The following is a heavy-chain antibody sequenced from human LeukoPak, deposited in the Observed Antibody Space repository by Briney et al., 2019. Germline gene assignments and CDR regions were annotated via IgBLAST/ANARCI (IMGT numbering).Heavy chain of an antibody. D-gene: IGHD6-13*01. CDR2: INHSGST. V-gene: IGHV4-34*01. J-gene: IGHJ4*02. CDR1: GGSFSGYY. CDR3: ARASIAKGIDY. Sequence: SETLSLTCAVYGGSFSGYYWSWIRQPPGKGLEWIGEINHSGSTNYNPSLKSRVTISVDTSKNQFSLKLSSVTAADTAVYYCARASIAKGIDYWGQGTLVTVSS.